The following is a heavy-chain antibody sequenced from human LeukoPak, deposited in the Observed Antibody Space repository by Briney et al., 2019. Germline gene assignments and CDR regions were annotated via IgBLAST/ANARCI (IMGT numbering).Heavy chain of an antibody. V-gene: IGHV1-18*01. CDR1: GYTFTSYG. J-gene: IGHJ4*02. Sequence: ASVKVSCKASGYTFTSYGISWVRQAPGQGLEWMGWINTYNDNTNYAQKLQGRVTMTTDTSTSTTYMELRSLRSDDTAVYYCARPNYYYGSGAFDYWGQGTLVTVSS. CDR3: ARPNYYYGSGAFDY. CDR2: INTYNDNT. D-gene: IGHD3-10*01.